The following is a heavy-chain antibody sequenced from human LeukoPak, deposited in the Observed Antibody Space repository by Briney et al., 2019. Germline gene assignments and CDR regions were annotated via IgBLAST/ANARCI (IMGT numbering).Heavy chain of an antibody. CDR2: MYYSGTT. V-gene: IGHV4-59*01. Sequence: SETLSLTCTVSGGSISGYYWSWIRQPPGKGLEWIGYMYYSGTTNYNPSLKSRVTISVDTSQNQFSLNLSSVTAADTAVYYCARLPGIAESGKAVDYWGQGTLVTVSS. D-gene: IGHD6-19*01. CDR3: ARLPGIAESGKAVDY. J-gene: IGHJ4*02. CDR1: GGSISGYY.